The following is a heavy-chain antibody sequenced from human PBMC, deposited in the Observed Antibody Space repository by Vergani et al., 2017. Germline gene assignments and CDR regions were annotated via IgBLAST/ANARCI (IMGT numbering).Heavy chain of an antibody. CDR3: ARMGGYDEGDAFRIGYFDS. Sequence: VQLLQSGGGVIQPGGSVRLSCAASGFTFSACPMTWVRQAPGKGLEWVSAISARYPSTYYADSVKGRFTISRDNSKNMLYLQMNSLRAEDTAMYYCARMGGYDEGDAFRIGYFDSWGPGILVTVSS. D-gene: IGHD3-22*01. CDR1: GFTFSACP. CDR2: ISARYPST. J-gene: IGHJ4*02. V-gene: IGHV3-23*01.